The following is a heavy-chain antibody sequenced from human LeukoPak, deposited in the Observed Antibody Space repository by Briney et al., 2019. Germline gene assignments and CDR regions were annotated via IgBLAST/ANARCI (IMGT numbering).Heavy chain of an antibody. V-gene: IGHV4-59*01. D-gene: IGHD4-17*01. Sequence: PSETLSLTCTVSGGSISSYYWSWIRQPPGKGLEWIGHIYYSGSTNYNPSLKSRVTISVDTSKNQFSLKLSSVTAADTAVYYCARERAGDYGSFDYWGQGTLVTVSS. CDR2: IYYSGST. CDR1: GGSISSYY. CDR3: ARERAGDYGSFDY. J-gene: IGHJ4*02.